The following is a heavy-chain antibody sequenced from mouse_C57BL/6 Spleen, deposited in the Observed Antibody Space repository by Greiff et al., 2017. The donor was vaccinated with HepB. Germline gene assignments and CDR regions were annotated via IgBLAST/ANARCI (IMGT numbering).Heavy chain of an antibody. CDR3: TNDAWFAY. Sequence: DVKLVESGAELVRPGASVKLSCTASGFNIKDDYMHWVKQRPEQGLEWIGWIDPENGDTEYASKFQGKATITADTSSNTAYLQLSSLTSEDTAVYYCTNDAWFAYWGQGTLVTVSA. V-gene: IGHV14-4*01. CDR1: GFNIKDDY. J-gene: IGHJ3*01. D-gene: IGHD2-3*01. CDR2: IDPENGDT.